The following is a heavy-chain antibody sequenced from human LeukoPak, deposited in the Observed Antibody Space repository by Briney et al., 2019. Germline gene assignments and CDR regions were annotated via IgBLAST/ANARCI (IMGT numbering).Heavy chain of an antibody. J-gene: IGHJ4*02. V-gene: IGHV4-4*02. CDR1: GGSISSNNW. CDR3: ARDEESLTTVAPDY. CDR2: IYHHGAT. D-gene: IGHD4-23*01. Sequence: PSGTLSLTCAVSGGSISSNNWWSWVRQPPGKGLEWIGEIYHHGATNYNPSLKSRVTISVDTSKNQFSLKLTSVTAADTAVYYCARDEESLTTVAPDYWGQGTLVTVSS.